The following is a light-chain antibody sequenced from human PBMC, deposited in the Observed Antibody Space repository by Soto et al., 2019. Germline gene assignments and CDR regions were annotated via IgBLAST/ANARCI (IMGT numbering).Light chain of an antibody. J-gene: IGLJ1*01. Sequence: QSALTQPASVSGSPGQSITISCSGTSIDVGGTNHVSWYLQHPGEAPKLIMYDVSNRPSGVSDRFFGSKADNTATLTVSGLQAVDEADYYCCSYTSFSTYVFGTGTKLTVL. CDR2: DVS. CDR1: SIDVGGTNH. CDR3: CSYTSFSTYV. V-gene: IGLV2-14*03.